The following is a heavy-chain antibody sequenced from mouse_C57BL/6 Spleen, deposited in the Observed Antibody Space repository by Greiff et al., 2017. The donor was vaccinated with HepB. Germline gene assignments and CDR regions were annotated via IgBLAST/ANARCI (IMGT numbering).Heavy chain of an antibody. Sequence: VQLQQSGAELARPGASVKMSCKASGYTFTSYTMHWVKQRPGQGLEWIGYINPSSGYTKYNQKFKDKATLTADKSSSTAYMQLSSLTSEDSAVYYCAGDYGNPRDYWGQGTTLTVAS. V-gene: IGHV1-4*01. CDR1: GYTFTSYT. CDR2: INPSSGYT. D-gene: IGHD2-1*01. CDR3: AGDYGNPRDY. J-gene: IGHJ2*01.